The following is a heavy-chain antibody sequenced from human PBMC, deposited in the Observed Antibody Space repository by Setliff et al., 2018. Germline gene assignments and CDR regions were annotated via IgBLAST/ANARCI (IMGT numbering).Heavy chain of an antibody. CDR2: LKPGDSGI. Sequence: RESLKISCQGSGYTFTNYWIGWVRQMPGKGLEWMGILKPGDSGIRYSPSFQGQVTLSADTSIATAYLHWTSLKASDTAMYYCVRHPYYDSSGYYSYFDYWGQGALVTVSS. J-gene: IGHJ4*02. D-gene: IGHD3-22*01. CDR3: VRHPYYDSSGYYSYFDY. CDR1: GYTFTNYW. V-gene: IGHV5-51*01.